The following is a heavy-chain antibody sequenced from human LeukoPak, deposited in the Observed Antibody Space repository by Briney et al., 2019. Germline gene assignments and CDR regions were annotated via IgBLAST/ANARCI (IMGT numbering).Heavy chain of an antibody. CDR1: GGSISSGGYY. J-gene: IGHJ5*02. Sequence: SETLSLTCTVSGGSISSGGYYWSWIRQHPGMGLEWIGYIYYSGSTYYNPSLKSRVTISVDTSKNQFSLKLSSVTAADTAVYYCARGSGYQLLDEYNWFDPWGQGTLVTVSS. CDR3: ARGSGYQLLDEYNWFDP. CDR2: IYYSGST. D-gene: IGHD2-2*01. V-gene: IGHV4-31*03.